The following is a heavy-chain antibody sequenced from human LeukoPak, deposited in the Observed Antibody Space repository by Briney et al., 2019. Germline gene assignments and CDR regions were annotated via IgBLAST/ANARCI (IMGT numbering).Heavy chain of an antibody. CDR3: AGWELLEEFDY. Sequence: GGSLRLSCAASGFTFSSHVMNWVRQAPGKGLEWVSVISGGSNTYYADSVKGRFTISRDNSKNTLYLQMNSLRAEDTAAYYCAGWELLEEFDYWGQGALVTVSS. CDR1: GFTFSSHV. J-gene: IGHJ4*02. CDR2: ISGGSNT. V-gene: IGHV3-23*01. D-gene: IGHD2-15*01.